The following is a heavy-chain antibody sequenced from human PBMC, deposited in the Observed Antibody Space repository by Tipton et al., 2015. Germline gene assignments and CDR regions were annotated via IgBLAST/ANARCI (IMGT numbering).Heavy chain of an antibody. CDR2: TYPGDSDT. D-gene: IGHD2-8*02. J-gene: IGHJ4*02. CDR1: GYSFTSFV. V-gene: IGHV5-51*01. CDR3: ARLGLDTSWWVDY. Sequence: QLVQSGAEVRKPGESLKISCKASGYSFTSFVIGWVRQMPGKGLEWMGITYPGDSDTRYSSTFEGQVTISADKSISTAYLQWSSLKASDTAMYYCARLGLDTSWWVDYWGQGTLVTVSS.